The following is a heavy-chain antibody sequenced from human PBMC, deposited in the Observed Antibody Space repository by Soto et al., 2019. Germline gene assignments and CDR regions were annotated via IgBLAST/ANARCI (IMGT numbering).Heavy chain of an antibody. CDR3: AKVVRGDYYYYGMDV. J-gene: IGHJ6*02. D-gene: IGHD3-10*01. CDR1: GFTFSSYG. V-gene: IGHV3-30*18. CDR2: ISYDGSNK. Sequence: QVQLVESGGGVVQPGRSLRLSCAASGFTFSSYGMHWVRQAPGKGLEWVAVISYDGSNKYYADSVKGRFTISRDNSKNKLYLQMNSLRAEDTAVYYCAKVVRGDYYYYGMDVWGQGTTVTVSS.